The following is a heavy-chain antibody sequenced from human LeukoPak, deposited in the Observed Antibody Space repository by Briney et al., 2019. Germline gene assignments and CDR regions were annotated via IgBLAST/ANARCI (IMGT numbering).Heavy chain of an antibody. CDR1: GGTFSSYA. V-gene: IGHV1-69*01. CDR2: IIPIFGTA. D-gene: IGHD5-24*01. J-gene: IGHJ4*02. CDR3: ARVREMATTRLHY. Sequence: SVKVSCKASGGTFSSYAISWVRQAPGQGLEWMGGIIPIFGTANYAQKFQGRVTITADESTSTAYMELSSLRSEDTAVYYCARVREMATTRLHYWGQGTLVTVSS.